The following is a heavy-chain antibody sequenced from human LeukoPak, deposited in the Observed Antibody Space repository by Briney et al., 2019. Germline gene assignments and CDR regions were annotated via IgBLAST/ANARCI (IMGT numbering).Heavy chain of an antibody. Sequence: SETLSLTCTVSGYSISSGYYWGWIRQPPGKGLEWIGSIYYSGSTYYNPSLKSRVTISVDTSKNQFSLKLSSVTAADTAVYYCARDRDGYITDAFDIWGQGTMVTVSS. J-gene: IGHJ3*02. CDR3: ARDRDGYITDAFDI. CDR2: IYYSGST. D-gene: IGHD5-24*01. V-gene: IGHV4-38-2*02. CDR1: GYSISSGYY.